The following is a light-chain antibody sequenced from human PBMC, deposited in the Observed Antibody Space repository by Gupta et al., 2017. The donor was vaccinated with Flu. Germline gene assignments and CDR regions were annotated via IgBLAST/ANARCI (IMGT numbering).Light chain of an antibody. CDR2: QAS. Sequence: DVQLTQSPSALSAPLGARVSITCRASQNVNQWLAWYQQTPGKPPRLLVYQASKLESGVPSRFQGGLSGTXFVLTIXSLQPQDVATYYCQQYDYYPLTFGXGTAVEI. CDR3: QQYDYYPLT. J-gene: IGKJ4*01. V-gene: IGKV1-5*01. CDR1: QNVNQW.